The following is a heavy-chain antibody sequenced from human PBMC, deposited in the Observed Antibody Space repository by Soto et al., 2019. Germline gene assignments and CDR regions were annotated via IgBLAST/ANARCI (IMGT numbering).Heavy chain of an antibody. CDR3: AKHWGTPAADDY. J-gene: IGHJ4*02. Sequence: EVHLLESGGGLVQPGGSLRLSCAGSGFTFNTYAMTWVRQAPGKGLEWVSMISDSGSTYYSGSVRGRFTISRDNSKSTLYLQMNSLRADDTAIYYCAKHWGTPAADDYWGQGTLGTVSS. D-gene: IGHD6-13*01. CDR2: ISDSGST. CDR1: GFTFNTYA. V-gene: IGHV3-23*01.